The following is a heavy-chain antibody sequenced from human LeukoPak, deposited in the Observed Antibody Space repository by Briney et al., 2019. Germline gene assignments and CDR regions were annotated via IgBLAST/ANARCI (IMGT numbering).Heavy chain of an antibody. D-gene: IGHD5-12*01. CDR1: GFTVSSNY. Sequence: GGSLRLSCAASGFTVSSNYMSWVRQAPGKGLEWVSSISNGGGYLYYADSLKGRFTISRDNAKNSLYLQMNSLRPEDTAVYYCARAGLYSGSGLDYWGQGALVTVSS. J-gene: IGHJ4*02. CDR3: ARAGLYSGSGLDY. CDR2: ISNGGGYL. V-gene: IGHV3-21*01.